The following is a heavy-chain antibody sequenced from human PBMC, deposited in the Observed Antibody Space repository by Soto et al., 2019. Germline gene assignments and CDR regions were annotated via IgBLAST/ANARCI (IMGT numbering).Heavy chain of an antibody. Sequence: QLQLQESGPGLVKPSETLSLTCTVSGGSISSSSYYWGWIRQPPGKGLEWIGSIYYSGSTYYNPSLKSRVTISVDTSKNQFSLKLSSVTAADTAVYYCARQKQLGGPNAFDIWGQGTMVTVSS. J-gene: IGHJ3*02. CDR2: IYYSGST. CDR3: ARQKQLGGPNAFDI. V-gene: IGHV4-39*01. D-gene: IGHD6-6*01. CDR1: GGSISSSSYY.